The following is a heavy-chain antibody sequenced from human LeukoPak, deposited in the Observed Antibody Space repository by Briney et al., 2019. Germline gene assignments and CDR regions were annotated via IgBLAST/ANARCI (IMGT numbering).Heavy chain of an antibody. J-gene: IGHJ4*02. D-gene: IGHD1-26*01. CDR1: GFSVSKNS. CDR2: ISYDGSNS. V-gene: IGHV3-30-3*01. CDR3: APSSGGSYPYFDY. Sequence: PGGSLRLSCTVSGFSVSKNSMTWVRQAPGKGLEWVALISYDGSNSHYADSVKGRFTISRDYSKNTLYLQMNTLRAEDTAAYYCAPSSGGSYPYFDYWGQGTLVTVSS.